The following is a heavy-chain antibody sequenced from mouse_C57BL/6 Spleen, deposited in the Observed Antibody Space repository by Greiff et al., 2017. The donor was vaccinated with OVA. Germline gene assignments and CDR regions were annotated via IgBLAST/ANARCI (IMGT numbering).Heavy chain of an antibody. Sequence: EVHLVESGGDLVKPGGSLKLSCAASGFTFSSYGMSWVRQTPDKRLEWVATISSGGSYTYYPDSVKGRFTISRDNAKNTLYLQMSSLKSEDTAVYYCARHEGAWFAYWGQGTLVTVSA. CDR1: GFTFSSYG. CDR3: ARHEGAWFAY. J-gene: IGHJ3*01. V-gene: IGHV5-6*01. CDR2: ISSGGSYT.